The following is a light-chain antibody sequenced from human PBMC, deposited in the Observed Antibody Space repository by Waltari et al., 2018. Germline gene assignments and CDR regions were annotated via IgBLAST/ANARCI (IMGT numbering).Light chain of an antibody. J-gene: IGLJ3*02. CDR2: DDN. CDR1: STAVGTYNL. V-gene: IGLV2-23*01. CDR3: CSYAGSYTWV. Sequence: QSALTQPASVSGPPGHSLTIPCPGTSTAVGTYNLVPWYQQYPGKAPKVMIYDDNRRPSGVSDRFSGSKSGNTASLTISGVQAEDEADYYCCSYAGSYTWVFGGGTKLTVL.